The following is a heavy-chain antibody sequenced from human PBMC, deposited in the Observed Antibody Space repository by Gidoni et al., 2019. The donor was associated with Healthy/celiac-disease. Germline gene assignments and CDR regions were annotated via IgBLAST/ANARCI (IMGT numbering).Heavy chain of an antibody. CDR3: TTEVFFSVGATIAHYYFDY. Sequence: EVQLVESGGGLVKPGGSLRLSCAASGFTFSNSWMNWVRQAPGKGLEWVGRIKSKTDGGTTDYAAPVKGRFTISRDDSKNTLYLQMNSLKTEDTAVYYCTTEVFFSVGATIAHYYFDYWGQGTLVTVSS. CDR2: IKSKTDGGTT. CDR1: GFTFSNSW. J-gene: IGHJ4*02. V-gene: IGHV3-15*07. D-gene: IGHD1-26*01.